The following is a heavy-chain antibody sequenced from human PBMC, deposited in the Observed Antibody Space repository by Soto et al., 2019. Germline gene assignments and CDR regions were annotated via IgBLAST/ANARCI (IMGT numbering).Heavy chain of an antibody. CDR2: INPNSGGT. V-gene: IGHV1-2*02. CDR1: GYTFTGYY. J-gene: IGHJ3*02. CDR3: ASPQGAPGLFGASDI. Sequence: SVKVSCKASGYTFTGYYMHWVRQAPGQGLEWMGWINPNSGGTNYAQKFQGRVTMTRDTSISTAYMELSRLRSDDTAVYYCASPQGAPGLFGASDIWGHGTMVTVSS. D-gene: IGHD3-16*01.